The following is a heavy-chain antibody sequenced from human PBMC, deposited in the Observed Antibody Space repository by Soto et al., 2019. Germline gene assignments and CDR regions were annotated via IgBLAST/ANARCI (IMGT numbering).Heavy chain of an antibody. V-gene: IGHV3-33*01. CDR2: IWNDGSYK. J-gene: IGHJ5*02. D-gene: IGHD6-13*01. Sequence: QVQLVESGGGVVQPGRSLRLSCAASGFTFSTYGMHWVRQAPGKGLEWVAVIWNDGSYKYYADSVRGRFTISRDNSKKTLYLQMDSLRVEDTAVSYCARNSSNSGVDPWGQGTLVTVSS. CDR3: ARNSSNSGVDP. CDR1: GFTFSTYG.